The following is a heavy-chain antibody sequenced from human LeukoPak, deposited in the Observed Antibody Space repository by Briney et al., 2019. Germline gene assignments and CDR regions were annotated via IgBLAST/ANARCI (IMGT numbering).Heavy chain of an antibody. J-gene: IGHJ4*02. CDR1: GDSISSSY. D-gene: IGHD6-6*01. V-gene: IGHV3-23*01. CDR3: AKDPVIQQLVRPYYFDY. CDR2: ISGSGGST. Sequence: PSETLSLTCTVSGDSISSSYWSWVRQAPGKGLEWVSAISGSGGSTYYADSVKGRFTISRDNSKNTLYLQMNSLRAEDTAVYYCAKDPVIQQLVRPYYFDYWGQGTLVTVSS.